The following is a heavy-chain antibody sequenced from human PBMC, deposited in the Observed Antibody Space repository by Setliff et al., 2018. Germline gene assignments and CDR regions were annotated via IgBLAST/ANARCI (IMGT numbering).Heavy chain of an antibody. J-gene: IGHJ4*02. CDR1: GGTFINYA. V-gene: IGHV1-69*13. D-gene: IGHD1-26*01. CDR2: IIPIFGTA. Sequence: SVKVSCKASGGTFINYAISWVRLAPGQGLEWMGGIIPIFGTANYAQKFQGRVTITADESTSTAYMELSSLRSEDTAVYYCARVSRTIVAARGFDYWGQGTLVTVSS. CDR3: ARVSRTIVAARGFDY.